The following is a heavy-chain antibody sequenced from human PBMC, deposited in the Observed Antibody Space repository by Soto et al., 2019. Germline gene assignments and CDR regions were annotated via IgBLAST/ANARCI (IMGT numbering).Heavy chain of an antibody. CDR3: AKSSSSEIVHKARDAFDI. CDR2: ISGSGGST. CDR1: GFTISSYA. D-gene: IGHD6-6*01. J-gene: IGHJ3*02. Sequence: GGSLRLSCAASGFTISSYAMSWVRQAPGKGLEWVSAISGSGGSTYYADSVKDRFTILRDNSKNKLYLQVNSARAEVTAGYYGAKSSSSEIVHKARDAFDIWGQGTMVTVSS. V-gene: IGHV3-23*01.